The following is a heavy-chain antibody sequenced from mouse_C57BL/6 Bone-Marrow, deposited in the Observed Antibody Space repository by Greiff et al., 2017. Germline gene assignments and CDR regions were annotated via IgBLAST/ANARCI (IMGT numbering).Heavy chain of an antibody. CDR2: IYPGSGNT. J-gene: IGHJ3*01. CDR1: GYTFTDYY. D-gene: IGHD1-1*01. V-gene: IGHV1-76*01. Sequence: QVQLQQSGAELVRPGASVKLSCKASGYTFTDYYINWVKQRPGQGLEWIARIYPGSGNTYYNEKFKGKATLTAEKSSSTAYMQLSSLTSEDSAVSFCARALYYYGSRDWFAYWGQGTLVTVSA. CDR3: ARALYYYGSRDWFAY.